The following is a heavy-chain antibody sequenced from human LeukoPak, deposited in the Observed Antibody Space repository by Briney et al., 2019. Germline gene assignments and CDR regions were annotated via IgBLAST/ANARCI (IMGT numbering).Heavy chain of an antibody. CDR1: GGSISSSTYY. CDR2: IYYSGST. D-gene: IGHD1-1*01. J-gene: IGHJ1*01. CDR3: ARSVAAWKPPTYFQD. Sequence: PSEALSLTCSVAGGSISSSTYYWGWIRQPPGKGLEWIGSIYYSGSTYYNPSLKSRVTMSVDTSKNQFSLKLSSVTAADTAVYFCARSVAAWKPPTYFQDWGQGTLVTVS. V-gene: IGHV4-39*07.